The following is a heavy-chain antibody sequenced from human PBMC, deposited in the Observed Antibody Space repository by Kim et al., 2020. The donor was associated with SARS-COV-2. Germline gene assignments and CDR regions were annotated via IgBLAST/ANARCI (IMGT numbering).Heavy chain of an antibody. CDR2: IKEDGSVR. CDR3: ARDGILSYTSSWDY. D-gene: IGHD6-13*01. J-gene: IGHJ4*02. Sequence: GGSLRLSCAASVFTFRSYWMSWIRQAPGKGLEWVANIKEDGSVRQYVDSVKGRFTISRDNAKNSLYLQMNSLRAYDTAVYYCARDGILSYTSSWDYWGQGSLVTVSS. V-gene: IGHV3-7*03. CDR1: VFTFRSYW.